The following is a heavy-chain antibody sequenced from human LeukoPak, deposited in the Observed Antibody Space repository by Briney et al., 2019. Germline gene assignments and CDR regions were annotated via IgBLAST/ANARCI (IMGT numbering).Heavy chain of an antibody. V-gene: IGHV4-39*01. CDR3: ARAITMVRGVIITGFDY. D-gene: IGHD3-10*01. CDR1: GGSISSSSYY. Sequence: PSETLSLTCTVSGGSISSSSYYWGWIRQPPGKGLEWIGSIYYSGSTYYNLSLKSRVTISVDTSKNQFSLKLSSVTAADTAVYYCARAITMVRGVIITGFDYWGQGTLVTVSS. CDR2: IYYSGST. J-gene: IGHJ4*02.